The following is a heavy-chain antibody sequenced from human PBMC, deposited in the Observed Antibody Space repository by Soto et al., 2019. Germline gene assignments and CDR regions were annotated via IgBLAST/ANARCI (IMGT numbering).Heavy chain of an antibody. CDR2: VNVGNGDT. D-gene: IGHD5-18*01. J-gene: IGHJ4*02. Sequence: ASVKVSCKTSGYIFTEYGMHWVRQAPGQRLEWMGWVNVGNGDTRYSYKFQGRVTITRDMFASTGYLELSSLRSEDTAVYYCARDRERGYSYGPQGYWGQGTLVTVSS. CDR1: GYIFTEYG. CDR3: ARDRERGYSYGPQGY. V-gene: IGHV1-3*01.